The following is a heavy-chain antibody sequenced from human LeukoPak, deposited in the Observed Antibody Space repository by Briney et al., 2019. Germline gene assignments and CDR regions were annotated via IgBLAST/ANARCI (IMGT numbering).Heavy chain of an antibody. J-gene: IGHJ4*02. Sequence: GGSLRLSCAGSGFIFSDYWMNWVRQAPGKGLEWVGRIKSKTDGGTTDYAAPVKGRFRISRDDSKNTLYLQINSLETEDTAVYYCTTVANGGDFDYWGQGTLVTVSS. D-gene: IGHD3-16*01. CDR2: IKSKTDGGTT. V-gene: IGHV3-15*01. CDR1: GFIFSDYW. CDR3: TTVANGGDFDY.